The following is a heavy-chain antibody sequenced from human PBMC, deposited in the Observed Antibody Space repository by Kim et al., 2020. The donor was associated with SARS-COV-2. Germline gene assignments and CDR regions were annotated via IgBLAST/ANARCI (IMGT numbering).Heavy chain of an antibody. V-gene: IGHV4-4*02. D-gene: IGHD7-27*01. J-gene: IGHJ4*02. CDR2: ST. Sequence: STNYNPSLKSQVTISVDKSKNQFSLKLSSVTAADTAVYYCARGTNWGTDYWGQGTLVTVSS. CDR3: ARGTNWGTDY.